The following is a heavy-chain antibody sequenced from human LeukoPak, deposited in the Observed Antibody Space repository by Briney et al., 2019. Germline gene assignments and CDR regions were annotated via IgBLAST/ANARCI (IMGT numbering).Heavy chain of an antibody. Sequence: SETLSLTCTVSGGSIGSYYWSWIRQPPGEGLEWIGSIYYSGTTYYNPSLKSRVTISVDTSKNQFSLKLSSVTAADTAVYYCARRAVIDDAFDIWDQGTMVTVS. CDR1: GGSIGSYY. J-gene: IGHJ3*02. CDR2: IYYSGTT. V-gene: IGHV4-39*01. CDR3: ARRAVIDDAFDI. D-gene: IGHD3-16*02.